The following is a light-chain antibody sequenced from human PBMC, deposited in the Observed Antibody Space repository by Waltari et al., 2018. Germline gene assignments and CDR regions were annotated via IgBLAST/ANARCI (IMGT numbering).Light chain of an antibody. CDR1: SSNIGSNY. V-gene: IGLV1-47*01. J-gene: IGLJ3*02. CDR3: AAWDDSLSVFWV. CDR2: RNN. Sequence: QSVLTQPPSASGTPGQRVTISCSGSSSNIGSNYVYWYQQLPGTAPKLLIYRNNQRPSGVPDRCSGSKSGTSASLAISGLRSEDEADYYCAAWDDSLSVFWVFGGGTKLTVL.